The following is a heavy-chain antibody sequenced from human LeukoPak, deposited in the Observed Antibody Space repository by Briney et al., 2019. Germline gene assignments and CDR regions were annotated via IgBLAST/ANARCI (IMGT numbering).Heavy chain of an antibody. CDR2: IYYSGST. D-gene: IGHD5-24*01. Sequence: SETLSLTCTVSGGSASSGSYYWSWIRQPPGKGLEWIGYIYYSGSTNYNPSLKSRVTISVDMSKNQFSLKLSSVTAADTTVYYWGRDRGRWQQWGYFDGGGRGPLVTVSS. CDR1: GGSASSGSYY. J-gene: IGHJ4*02. V-gene: IGHV4-61*01. CDR3: GRDRGRWQQWGYFDG.